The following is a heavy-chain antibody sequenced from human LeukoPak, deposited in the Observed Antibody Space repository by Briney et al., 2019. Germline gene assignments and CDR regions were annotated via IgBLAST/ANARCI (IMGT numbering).Heavy chain of an antibody. CDR1: GFDFSSYA. J-gene: IGHJ4*01. D-gene: IGHD6-19*01. Sequence: GGSLRLSCAASGFDFSSYAMHWVRQAPGKGLEWMAVIIYDGSNKNYADSVKGRFTISRDNSRNTLYMKMNSLRVEDTAVYYCARGVGETLSGWTLDYWGHGTLVAVSS. CDR2: IIYDGSNK. V-gene: IGHV3-30*04. CDR3: ARGVGETLSGWTLDY.